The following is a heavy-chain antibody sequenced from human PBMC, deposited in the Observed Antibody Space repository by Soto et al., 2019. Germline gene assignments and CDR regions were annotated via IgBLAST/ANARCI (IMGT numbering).Heavy chain of an antibody. CDR1: GFTFSSYA. CDR3: AGVVVITAPAQPKYFQH. V-gene: IGHV3-23*01. Sequence: PGGSLRLSCAASGFTFSSYAMSWVRQAPGKGLEWVSAISGSGGSTYYADSVKGRFTIPRDNSKNTLYLQTNSLRAEDTAVYYCAGVVVITAPAQPKYFQHWGQGTLVTVSS. CDR2: ISGSGGST. D-gene: IGHD3-22*01. J-gene: IGHJ1*01.